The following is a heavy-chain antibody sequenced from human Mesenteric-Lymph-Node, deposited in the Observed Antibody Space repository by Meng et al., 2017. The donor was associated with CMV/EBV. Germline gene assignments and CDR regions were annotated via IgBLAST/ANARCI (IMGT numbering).Heavy chain of an antibody. J-gene: IGHJ4*02. V-gene: IGHV5-51*01. Sequence: GESLKISCQGSGYIFTRYWIAWVRQMPGKGLEWMGIINPNDSNTRYSPSFQGQVTISVDKSVNTAYLQWSSLQASDSAMYYCARQGVAVTLDYWGLGTVVTVSS. CDR3: ARQGVAVTLDY. CDR2: INPNDSNT. CDR1: GYIFTRYW. D-gene: IGHD4-17*01.